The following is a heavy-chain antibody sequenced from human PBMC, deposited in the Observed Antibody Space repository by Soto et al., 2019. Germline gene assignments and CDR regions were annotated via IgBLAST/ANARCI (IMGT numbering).Heavy chain of an antibody. D-gene: IGHD3-10*01. CDR1: GFTFSNAW. V-gene: IGHV3-15*07. J-gene: IGHJ6*02. CDR3: TTEDLTMVRGVLVYYYYGMDV. CDR2: IKSKTDGGTT. Sequence: GGFLRLSCAASGFTFSNAWMNWVRQAPGKGLEWVGRIKSKTDGGTTDYAAPVKGRFTISRDDSKNTLYLQMNSLKTEDTAVYYCTTEDLTMVRGVLVYYYYGMDVWGQGTTVTVSS.